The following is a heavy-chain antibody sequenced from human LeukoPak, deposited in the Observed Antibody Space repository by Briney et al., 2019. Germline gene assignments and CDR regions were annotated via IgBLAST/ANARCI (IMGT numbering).Heavy chain of an antibody. CDR3: ARGTDIDYYGSGSYLWFDP. CDR1: GYTFTGYY. CDR2: INPNSGGT. J-gene: IGHJ5*02. D-gene: IGHD3-10*01. V-gene: IGHV1-2*02. Sequence: ASVKVSCKASGYTFTGYYMHWVRQAPGQGLEWMGWINPNSGGTNYAQKFQGRVTMTRHTSISTAYMELSRLRSDDTAVYYCARGTDIDYYGSGSYLWFDPWGQGTLVTVSS.